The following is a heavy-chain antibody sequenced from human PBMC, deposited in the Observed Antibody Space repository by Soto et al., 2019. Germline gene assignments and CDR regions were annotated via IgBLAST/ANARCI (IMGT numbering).Heavy chain of an antibody. CDR2: ISSSSSYT. CDR1: GFTFSDYY. D-gene: IGHD5-18*01. Sequence: GGSLRLSCAASGFTFSDYYMSWIRQAPGKGLEWVSYISSSSSYTNYADSVKGRFTISRDNAKNSLYLQMNSLRAEDTAVYYCARDLDTAMGDDAFDIWGQGTMVTVSS. J-gene: IGHJ3*02. CDR3: ARDLDTAMGDDAFDI. V-gene: IGHV3-11*06.